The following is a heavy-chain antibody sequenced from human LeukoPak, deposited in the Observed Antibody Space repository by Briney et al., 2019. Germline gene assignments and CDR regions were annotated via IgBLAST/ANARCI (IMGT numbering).Heavy chain of an antibody. V-gene: IGHV3-7*01. D-gene: IGHD5-24*01. CDR2: IKQDGSEK. CDR1: GFTFGSYW. CDR3: ARDGDGYYYYYYYMDV. J-gene: IGHJ6*03. Sequence: GGSLRLSCAASGFTFGSYWMTWVRQAPGKGLEWVANIKQDGSEKYYVDSVKGRFTISRDNAKNSLYLQMNSLRAEDTAVYYCARDGDGYYYYYYYMDVWGKGTTVTVSS.